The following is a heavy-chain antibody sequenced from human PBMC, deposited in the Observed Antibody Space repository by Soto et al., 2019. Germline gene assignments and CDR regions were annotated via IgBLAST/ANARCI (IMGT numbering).Heavy chain of an antibody. CDR1: GFTFSSYA. CDR3: ARGPITGSFFDY. J-gene: IGHJ4*02. Sequence: GGSLRLSCAASGFTFSSYAMRWVRQAPGKGLEWVAVISYDGSNKYYADSVKGRFTISRDNSKNTLYLQMNSLRAEDTAVYYCARGPITGSFFDYWGQGTLVTVSS. CDR2: ISYDGSNK. V-gene: IGHV3-30-3*01. D-gene: IGHD1-20*01.